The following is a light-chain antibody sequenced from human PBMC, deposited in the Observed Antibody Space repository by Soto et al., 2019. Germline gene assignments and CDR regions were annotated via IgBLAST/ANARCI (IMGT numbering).Light chain of an antibody. J-gene: IGLJ1*01. CDR1: SSDVGAYNF. Sequence: QSVLTQPASVSGSPGQSITMSCTGTSSDVGAYNFVSWHQQHPGKAPKLMIYNVYDRPSGISYRFSGSKSGNTASLTISGLQGEGEADYYCSAYTVSRTYVFGTGTKVTVL. CDR3: SAYTVSRTYV. V-gene: IGLV2-14*03. CDR2: NVY.